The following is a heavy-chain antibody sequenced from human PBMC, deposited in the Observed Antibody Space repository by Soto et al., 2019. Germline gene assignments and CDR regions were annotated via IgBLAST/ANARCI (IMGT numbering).Heavy chain of an antibody. J-gene: IGHJ4*02. CDR2: IYWNDDK. CDR3: AHVTGISGSYYPTPFFDY. CDR1: GFSLSTSGVG. D-gene: IGHD1-26*01. V-gene: IGHV2-5*01. Sequence: SGPTLVNPTQTLTLTCTFSGFSLSTSGVGVGWIRQPPGKALEWLALIYWNDDKRYSPSLKSRLTITKDTSKNQVVLTMTNMDPVDTATYYCAHVTGISGSYYPTPFFDYWGQEXLVTVYS.